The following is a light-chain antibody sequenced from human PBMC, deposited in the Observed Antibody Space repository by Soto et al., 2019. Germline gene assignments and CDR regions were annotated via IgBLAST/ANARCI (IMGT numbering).Light chain of an antibody. CDR1: QGINNF. CDR3: QQYHSYPAT. CDR2: GAS. V-gene: IGKV1-16*02. J-gene: IGKJ4*01. Sequence: DIQMTQSPSSLSASVGATVTITCRASQGINNFLAWFQQKPGKAPKSLIYGASSLQSGVPSKFSGSGSDTGFTLTISSLQPEDSATYFCQQYHSYPATFGGGTKVEIK.